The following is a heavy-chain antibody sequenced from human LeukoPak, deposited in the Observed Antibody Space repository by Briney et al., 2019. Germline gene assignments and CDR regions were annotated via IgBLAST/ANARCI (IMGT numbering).Heavy chain of an antibody. CDR1: GGTFSSYT. J-gene: IGHJ4*02. Sequence: SVTVSCTASGGTFSSYTISWVRQAPGQGLEWMGKIIPILGIANYAQKFQGRVTITADKSTSTAYMELSSLRSEDTAVYYCASSTVTTAYGRGYWGQGTLVTVSS. CDR3: ASSTVTTAYGRGY. V-gene: IGHV1-69*02. D-gene: IGHD4-11*01. CDR2: IIPILGIA.